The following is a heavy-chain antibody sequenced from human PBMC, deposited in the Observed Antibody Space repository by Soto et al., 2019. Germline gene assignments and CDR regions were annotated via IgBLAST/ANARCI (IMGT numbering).Heavy chain of an antibody. CDR2: VYSGGGT. Sequence: SETLSLTCTVSGGSLRGYSWSWIRQSPGKGLEWIGYVYSGGGTNYSPSFMGRVTISVDTTDNQFSLKLNSVTAADTAVYYCTGAYYDIDGYSLDPWGQGTSVTVSS. CDR1: GGSLRGYS. D-gene: IGHD3-22*01. V-gene: IGHV4-59*01. CDR3: TGAYYDIDGYSLDP. J-gene: IGHJ5*02.